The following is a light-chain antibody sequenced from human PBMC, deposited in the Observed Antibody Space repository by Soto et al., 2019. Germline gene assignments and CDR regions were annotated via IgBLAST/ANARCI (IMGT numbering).Light chain of an antibody. Sequence: IVLTKSHATLSVSPGERVTLSCRASQSVDINLAWYQQKPGQAPRLLIYGASTRATDMPGRFSGRGSGTEFTLTISSLQSEDYAVYYCQQYRNWPRTFGQGTKVDI. J-gene: IGKJ1*01. CDR2: GAS. CDR1: QSVDIN. CDR3: QQYRNWPRT. V-gene: IGKV3-15*01.